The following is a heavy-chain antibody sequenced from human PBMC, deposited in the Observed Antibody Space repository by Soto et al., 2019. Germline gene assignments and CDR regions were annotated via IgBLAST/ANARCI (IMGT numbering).Heavy chain of an antibody. CDR3: ARAGQVYSNYVSPGLHMDV. J-gene: IGHJ6*03. V-gene: IGHV3-11*01. CDR2: ISSSGSTI. Sequence: GGSLRLSCAASGFTFSDYYMSWIRQAPGKGLEWVSYISSSGSTIYYADSVKGRFTISRDNAKNSLYLQMNSLRAEDTAVYYCARAGQVYSNYVSPGLHMDVWGKGTTVTVSS. CDR1: GFTFSDYY. D-gene: IGHD4-4*01.